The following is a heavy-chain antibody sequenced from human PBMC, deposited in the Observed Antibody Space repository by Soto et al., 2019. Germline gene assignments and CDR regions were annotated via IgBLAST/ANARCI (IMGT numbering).Heavy chain of an antibody. CDR1: GGTFSSYA. D-gene: IGHD6-19*01. Sequence: ASVKVSCKASGGTFSSYAISWVRQAPGQGLEWMGGIIPIFGTANYAQKFQGRVTITADESTSTAYMELSSLRSEDTAVYYGASAVAGHPGWFDPWGQGTLVTGSS. CDR2: IIPIFGTA. J-gene: IGHJ5*02. V-gene: IGHV1-69*13. CDR3: ASAVAGHPGWFDP.